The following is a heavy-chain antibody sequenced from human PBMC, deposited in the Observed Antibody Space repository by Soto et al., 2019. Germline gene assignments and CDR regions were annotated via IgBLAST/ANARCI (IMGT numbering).Heavy chain of an antibody. CDR2: VSSGGSTT. J-gene: IGHJ4*02. D-gene: IGHD6-13*01. CDR1: GFTFSNYA. Sequence: EVQLLESGGGLVQPGGSLRLSCAASGFTFSNYAMNWVRQAPGKGLEWVSGVSSGGSTTYYADSVKGRFTISRDNSKNTVYLQMNSLRAEETAVYYCAKYRGGYSSSWNLWDDWGQGTLVTVSS. V-gene: IGHV3-23*01. CDR3: AKYRGGYSSSWNLWDD.